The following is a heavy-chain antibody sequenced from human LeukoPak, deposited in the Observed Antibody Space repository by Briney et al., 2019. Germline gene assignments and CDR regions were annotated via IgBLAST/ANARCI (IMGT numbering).Heavy chain of an antibody. Sequence: GSLRLSCAASGFTFSSYAMHWVRQAPGKGLEYVSAISSNGGSTYYADSVKGRFTISRDNSKNTLYLQMGSLRAEDMAVYYCARGGIVVVPASYFDYWGQGTLVTVSS. J-gene: IGHJ4*02. CDR2: ISSNGGST. V-gene: IGHV3-64*02. CDR1: GFTFSSYA. D-gene: IGHD2-2*01. CDR3: ARGGIVVVPASYFDY.